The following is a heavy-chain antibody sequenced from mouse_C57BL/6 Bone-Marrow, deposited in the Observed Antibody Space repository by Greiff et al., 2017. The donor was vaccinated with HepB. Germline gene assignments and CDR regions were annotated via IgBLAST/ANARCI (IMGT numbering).Heavy chain of an antibody. CDR3: ARRYYYGSSLYAMDY. D-gene: IGHD1-1*01. CDR1: GFNIKDYY. Sequence: EVKLMESGAELVKPGASVKLSCTASGFNIKDYYMHWVKQRTEQGLEWIGRIDPEDGETKYAPKFQGKATITADTSSNTAYLQLSSLTSEDTAVYYCARRYYYGSSLYAMDYWGQGTSVTVSS. CDR2: IDPEDGET. V-gene: IGHV14-2*01. J-gene: IGHJ4*01.